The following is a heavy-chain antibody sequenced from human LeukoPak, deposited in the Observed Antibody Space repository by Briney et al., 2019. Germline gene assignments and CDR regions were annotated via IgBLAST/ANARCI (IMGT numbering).Heavy chain of an antibody. V-gene: IGHV3-30-3*01. CDR2: ISYDGSNK. Sequence: GGSLRLSCAASGFTFSSYAMHWVRQAPGKGLEWVAVISYDGSNKYYADSVKGRFTISRDNSKNTPYLQMNSLRAEDTAVYYCASQYISSIERVYYYYGMDVWGQGTTVTVSS. CDR1: GFTFSSYA. J-gene: IGHJ6*02. D-gene: IGHD6-6*01. CDR3: ASQYISSIERVYYYYGMDV.